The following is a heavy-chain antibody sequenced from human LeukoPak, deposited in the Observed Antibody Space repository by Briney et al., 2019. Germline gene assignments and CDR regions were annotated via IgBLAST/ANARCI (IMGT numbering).Heavy chain of an antibody. Sequence: PSETLSLTCTVSGGSISNYWWSWIRQPPGKGLEWIGYVFDSGSTNYNPSLKSRVTISVDTSKKQFSLELSSVTAADTAVYYCARGYSSSWNYFDYWGQGTLVTVSS. D-gene: IGHD6-13*01. CDR3: ARGYSSSWNYFDY. CDR1: GGSISNYW. V-gene: IGHV4-59*01. J-gene: IGHJ4*02. CDR2: VFDSGST.